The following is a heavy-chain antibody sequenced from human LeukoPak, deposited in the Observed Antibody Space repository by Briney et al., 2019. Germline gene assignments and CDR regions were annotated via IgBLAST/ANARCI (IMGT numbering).Heavy chain of an antibody. Sequence: GASVKVSCKASGYTFTDYYLHWVRQAPGQGLEWMGWINPYSGATDSAQKFQGRVTMTGDTSISTAYMEPSRLRSDDTALYYCARFVLKGMDYFDYWGQGTLVTVSS. CDR1: GYTFTDYY. D-gene: IGHD3-10*02. J-gene: IGHJ4*02. V-gene: IGHV1-2*02. CDR3: ARFVLKGMDYFDY. CDR2: INPYSGAT.